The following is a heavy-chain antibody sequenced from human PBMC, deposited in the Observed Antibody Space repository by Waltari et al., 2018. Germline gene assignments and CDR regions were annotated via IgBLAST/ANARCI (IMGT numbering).Heavy chain of an antibody. CDR2: MYYRGSS. CDR1: GDSVTSGSYY. Sequence: QLQLQESGPGLVKPSETLSLTCPVPGDSVTSGSYYWGWIRQPPRKGLEWIGIMYYRGSSYSNPSLKSRVTIAVDTSKNQFSLKLSSVAAADTAVYYCARAFGSGSYAWFDSWGQGTLVTVSS. CDR3: ARAFGSGSYAWFDS. J-gene: IGHJ5*01. D-gene: IGHD3-10*01. V-gene: IGHV4-39*01.